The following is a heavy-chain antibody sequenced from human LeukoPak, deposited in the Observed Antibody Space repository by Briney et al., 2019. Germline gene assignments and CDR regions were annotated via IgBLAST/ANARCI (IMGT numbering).Heavy chain of an antibody. Sequence: GGSLRLSCAASGFTFDDYAMHWVRQAPGKGLEWVSGISWNSGSIGYADSVKGRFTISRDNAKNSLYLQMNSLRAEDTALYYCAKDIAVGGYSYGFDYWGQGTLVTVSS. CDR3: AKDIAVGGYSYGFDY. CDR2: ISWNSGSI. J-gene: IGHJ4*02. D-gene: IGHD5-18*01. CDR1: GFTFDDYA. V-gene: IGHV3-9*01.